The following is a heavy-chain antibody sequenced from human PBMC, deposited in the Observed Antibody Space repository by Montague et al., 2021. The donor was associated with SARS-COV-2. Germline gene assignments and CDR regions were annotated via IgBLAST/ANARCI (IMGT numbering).Heavy chain of an antibody. Sequence: SLRLSCAASRFIFSDYNMTWIRQTPGKGLERISYINGASSRTNYSDSVKGRFTISRDNAKNSLFLQMNSLRVEDTAVYYCARGISLFDPWGQGTLVTVSS. J-gene: IGHJ5*02. CDR3: ARGISLFDP. CDR1: RFIFSDYN. V-gene: IGHV3-11*05. CDR2: INGASSRT.